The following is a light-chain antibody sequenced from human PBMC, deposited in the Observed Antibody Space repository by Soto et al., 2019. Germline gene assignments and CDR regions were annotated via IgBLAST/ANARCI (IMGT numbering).Light chain of an antibody. V-gene: IGLV1-44*01. CDR2: SNN. CDR3: SLWDDSLNGVV. Sequence: QSVLTQPPSASGTPGQRLTISCFGSTSNIGSNTVNWYQHLPGTAPKLLIYSNNQRPSGVPGRFSGSKSGTSASLAISGLQSEDEADYYCSLWDDSLNGVVFGGGTKLTVL. J-gene: IGLJ2*01. CDR1: TSNIGSNT.